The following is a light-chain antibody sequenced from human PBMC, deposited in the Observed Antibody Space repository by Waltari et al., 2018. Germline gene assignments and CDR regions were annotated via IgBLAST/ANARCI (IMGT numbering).Light chain of an antibody. CDR2: WAS. CDR1: QSVLSSSKNKNY. Sequence: DIVMTQSPDSLAVSLGERATLNCKSSQSVLSSSKNKNYLGWYQKKPGQPPTLLISWASTRESGVPDRFSGSGSGTDFTLTISSLQAEDVAVYYCQQCYSFPYTFGQGTKLEIK. V-gene: IGKV4-1*01. J-gene: IGKJ2*01. CDR3: QQCYSFPYT.